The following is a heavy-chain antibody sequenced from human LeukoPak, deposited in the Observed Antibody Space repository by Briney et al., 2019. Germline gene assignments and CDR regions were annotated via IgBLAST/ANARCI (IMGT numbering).Heavy chain of an antibody. Sequence: GGSLRLSCAASGFTFSSYWMSWVRQAPGKGLEWEANIKQDGSEKYYVDSVKGRFTISRDNAKNSLYLQMNSLRAEDTAVYYCARGAAAFLYYFDYWGQGTLVTVSS. CDR1: GFTFSSYW. D-gene: IGHD6-13*01. J-gene: IGHJ4*02. CDR3: ARGAAAFLYYFDY. V-gene: IGHV3-7*01. CDR2: IKQDGSEK.